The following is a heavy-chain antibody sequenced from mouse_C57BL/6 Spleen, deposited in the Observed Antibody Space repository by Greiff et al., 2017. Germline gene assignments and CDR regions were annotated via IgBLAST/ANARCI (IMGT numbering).Heavy chain of an antibody. CDR2: IYPGSGST. CDR1: GYTFTSYW. V-gene: IGHV1-55*01. Sequence: QVQLQQPGAELVKPGASVKMSCKASGYTFTSYWITWVKQSPGQGLEWIGDIYPGSGSTNYNEKFKSKATLTVDTSSSTAYMQLSSLTSEDSAVYYGARSTVVDWYFDVWGTGTTVTVAS. D-gene: IGHD1-1*01. J-gene: IGHJ1*03. CDR3: ARSTVVDWYFDV.